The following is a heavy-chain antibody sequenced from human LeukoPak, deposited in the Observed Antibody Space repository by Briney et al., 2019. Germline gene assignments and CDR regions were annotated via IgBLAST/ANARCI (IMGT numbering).Heavy chain of an antibody. V-gene: IGHV4-34*01. Sequence: SETLSLTCAVYGGSFSGYYWSWIRQPPGKGLEWIGEINHSGSTNYNPSLKSRVTISVDTSKNQFSLKLSSVTVADTAVYYCARGTRVLRFLEWSKPRPVRQANYYYYGMDVWGQGTTVTVSS. J-gene: IGHJ6*02. CDR2: INHSGST. CDR3: ARGTRVLRFLEWSKPRPVRQANYYYYGMDV. D-gene: IGHD3-3*01. CDR1: GGSFSGYY.